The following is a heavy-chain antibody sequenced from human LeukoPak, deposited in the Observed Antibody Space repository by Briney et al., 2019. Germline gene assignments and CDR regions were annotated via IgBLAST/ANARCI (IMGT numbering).Heavy chain of an antibody. D-gene: IGHD5-18*01. CDR2: IYYSGST. Sequence: SQTLSLTCTVSGGSISSGGYYWRWIRQHPGKGLEWIGYIYYSGSTYYNPSLKSRVTISVDTSKNQFSLKLSSVTAADTAVYYCARQSYGVRFDPWGQGTPVTVSS. CDR1: GGSISSGGYY. CDR3: ARQSYGVRFDP. J-gene: IGHJ5*02. V-gene: IGHV4-31*03.